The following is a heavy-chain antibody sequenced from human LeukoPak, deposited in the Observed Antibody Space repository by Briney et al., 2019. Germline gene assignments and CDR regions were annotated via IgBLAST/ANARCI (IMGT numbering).Heavy chain of an antibody. V-gene: IGHV1-69*13. CDR2: IIPIFGTA. CDR1: GGTFSSYA. J-gene: IGHJ6*02. Sequence: ASVKVSCKASGGTFSSYAISWVRQAPGQGLEWMGGIIPIFGTANYAQKFQGRVTITADESTSTAYMELSSLRSEDTAVYYCARDNKRPIFTPTSHRQNYYYYGMDVWGQGTTVTVSS. CDR3: ARDNKRPIFTPTSHRQNYYYYGMDV. D-gene: IGHD1-1*01.